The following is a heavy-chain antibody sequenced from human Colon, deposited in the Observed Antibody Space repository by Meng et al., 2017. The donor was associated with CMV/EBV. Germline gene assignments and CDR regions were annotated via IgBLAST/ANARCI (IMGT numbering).Heavy chain of an antibody. CDR2: INPNSGGT. J-gene: IGHJ4*02. CDR1: GYTFNAYS. CDR3: ASELRDGDYIDF. D-gene: IGHD3-10*01. Sequence: CKAAGYTFNAYSIHWVRQAPGQGLEWMGRINPNSGGTNYGLKFQGRVTMTRDTSISTAYMELSWLRSDDTALYFCASELRDGDYIDFWGPGTLVTVSS. V-gene: IGHV1-2*06.